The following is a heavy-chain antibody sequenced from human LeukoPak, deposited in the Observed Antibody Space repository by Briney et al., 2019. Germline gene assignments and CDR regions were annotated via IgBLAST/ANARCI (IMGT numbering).Heavy chain of an antibody. V-gene: IGHV5-51*01. CDR1: GDRFASYC. D-gene: IGHD3-22*01. J-gene: IGHJ4*02. CDR2: IYPGDSDT. CDR3: ARLDYYANSGTDY. Sequence: GASMQIFSTGAGDRFASYCFGWVRQMPPKDLQWMRIIYPGDSDTKYNPSFQGQVTISADKSINTAYLQWSSLKASDTAMYYCARLDYYANSGTDYWGQGTLVTVSS.